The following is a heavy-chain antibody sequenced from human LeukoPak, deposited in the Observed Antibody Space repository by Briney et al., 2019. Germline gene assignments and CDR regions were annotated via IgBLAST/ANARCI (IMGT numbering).Heavy chain of an antibody. J-gene: IGHJ5*02. CDR1: GYTFTSYG. D-gene: IGHD6-19*01. CDR3: ARGLLYSSGWYNWFDP. CDR2: ISAYNGNT. Sequence: ASVKVSCKASGYTFTSYGISWVRQAPGQGLEWMGWISAYNGNTNYAQKLQGRVTMTRNTSISTAYMELSSLRSEDTAVYYCARGLLYSSGWYNWFDPWGQGTLVTVSS. V-gene: IGHV1-18*01.